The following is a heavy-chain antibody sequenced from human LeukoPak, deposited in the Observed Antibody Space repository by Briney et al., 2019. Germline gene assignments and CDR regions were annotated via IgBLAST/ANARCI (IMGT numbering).Heavy chain of an antibody. CDR2: ISGDGGT. D-gene: IGHD2-15*01. Sequence: PGGSLRLSCAASGFTFGSYVMSWVRQAPGKGPGWVSAISGDGGTYCADSVKGRFTISRDNSKNTLYLQMNSLGGEDTALYYCARYCGAASCYSGFDYWGQGTLVTVAS. V-gene: IGHV3-23*01. CDR3: ARYCGAASCYSGFDY. CDR1: GFTFGSYV. J-gene: IGHJ4*02.